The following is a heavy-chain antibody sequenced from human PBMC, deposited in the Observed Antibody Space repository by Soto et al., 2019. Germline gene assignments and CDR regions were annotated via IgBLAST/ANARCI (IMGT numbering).Heavy chain of an antibody. CDR3: AKTYYYDSSCYFRYYFDY. Sequence: EVQLLESGGGLVQPGGSLRLSCAASGFNFSSDAMSWDRQAPGKGLEWVSAISGSGDSTYYADSVKGRFTISRDNSKNTLFLQMNSLRAEAMAVYYCAKTYYYDSSCYFRYYFDYWGQGILVTVSS. CDR1: GFNFSSDA. D-gene: IGHD3-22*01. J-gene: IGHJ4*02. CDR2: ISGSGDST. V-gene: IGHV3-23*01.